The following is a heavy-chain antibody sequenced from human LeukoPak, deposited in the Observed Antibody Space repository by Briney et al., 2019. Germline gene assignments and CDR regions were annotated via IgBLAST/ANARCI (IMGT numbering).Heavy chain of an antibody. CDR3: ARGSPYYDFWSGYYGMDV. V-gene: IGHV1-18*01. J-gene: IGHJ6*02. Sequence: ASVKVSCKASGYTFTSYGISWVRQAPGQGLEWMGWISAYNGNTNYEQKLQGRVTMTTDTSTSTAYMELRSLRSDDTAVYYCARGSPYYDFWSGYYGMDVWGQGTTVTVSS. CDR2: ISAYNGNT. CDR1: GYTFTSYG. D-gene: IGHD3-3*01.